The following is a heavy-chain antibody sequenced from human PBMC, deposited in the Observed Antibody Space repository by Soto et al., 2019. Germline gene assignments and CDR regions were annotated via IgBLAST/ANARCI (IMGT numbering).Heavy chain of an antibody. CDR2: MNPNSGNT. D-gene: IGHD3-10*01. CDR1: GYTFTSYD. V-gene: IGHV1-8*01. Sequence: ASVKVSCKASGYTFTSYDINWVRQATGQGLEWMGWMNPNSGNTGYAQKFQGRVTMTRNTSISTAYMELSSLRSEDTAVYYCALHYGSGSNYYYYGMDVWGQGTTVTVSS. CDR3: ALHYGSGSNYYYYGMDV. J-gene: IGHJ6*02.